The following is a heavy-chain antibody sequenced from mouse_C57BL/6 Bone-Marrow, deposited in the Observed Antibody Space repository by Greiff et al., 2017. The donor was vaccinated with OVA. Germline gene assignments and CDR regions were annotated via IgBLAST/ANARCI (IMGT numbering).Heavy chain of an antibody. D-gene: IGHD2-1*01. V-gene: IGHV1-55*01. J-gene: IGHJ3*01. CDR3: ARLYYGNSPFAY. Sequence: QVQLQQPGAELVKPGASVKLSCKASGYTFTSYWITWVKQRPGQGLEWIGDIYPGSGSTNYNEKFKSKATLTVDTSSSTAYMQLSSLTSEDSAVYYFARLYYGNSPFAYWGQGTLVTVSA. CDR1: GYTFTSYW. CDR2: IYPGSGST.